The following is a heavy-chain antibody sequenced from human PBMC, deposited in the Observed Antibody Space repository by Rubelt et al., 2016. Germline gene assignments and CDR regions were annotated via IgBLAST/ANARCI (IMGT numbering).Heavy chain of an antibody. D-gene: IGHD4-11*01. CDR2: LYSGGAA. CDR3: ARGLQDEPGYYYFYMDV. Sequence: EVQMVESGGGVVRPGGSLRLSCAASGFTFRSYAMSWVRQAPGKGLEWVSVLYSGGAAYYAGSVKGRFTISRDSSKNTLYLQMDSLRAEDTAVYYCARGLQDEPGYYYFYMDVWGKGTTVTVSS. J-gene: IGHJ6*03. CDR1: GFTFRSYA. V-gene: IGHV3-66*01.